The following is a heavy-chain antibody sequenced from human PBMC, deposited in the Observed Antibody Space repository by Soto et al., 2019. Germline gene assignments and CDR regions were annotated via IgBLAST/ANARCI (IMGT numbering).Heavy chain of an antibody. V-gene: IGHV3-11*01. CDR3: ARHRYYEGSVPGYGMDV. CDR2: ISNGGSFI. CDR1: GFPFSDYY. D-gene: IGHD3-16*01. Sequence: QVQLVESGEGLVKPEGSLRLSCAASGFPFSDYYISWTRQAPGKGLEYISYISNGGSFIYYADSVKGRFTISRDTAKTSLYLQMNSLRAEDTALYYCARHRYYEGSVPGYGMDVWGQGTTVTVSS. J-gene: IGHJ6*02.